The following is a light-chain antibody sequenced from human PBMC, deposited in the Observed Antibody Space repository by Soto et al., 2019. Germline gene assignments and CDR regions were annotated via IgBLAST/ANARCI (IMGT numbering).Light chain of an antibody. J-gene: IGKJ5*01. CDR2: AAS. CDR1: ESISRH. Sequence: DIQMTQSPSSLSGSVGDRVTITCRASESISRHLNWYQQKPGKAPKLLIYAASSLQNGVPSRFRGGGSGTDFTLTIRNLQPEDFATYYCQQTYTTLSVTFGQGTRLEIK. V-gene: IGKV1-39*01. CDR3: QQTYTTLSVT.